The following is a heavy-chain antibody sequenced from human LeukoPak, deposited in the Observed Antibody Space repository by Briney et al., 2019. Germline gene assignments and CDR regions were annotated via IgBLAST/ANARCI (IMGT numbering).Heavy chain of an antibody. V-gene: IGHV1-2*02. Sequence: ASVKVSCKASGYTFTGYYMHWVRQAPGQGLEWMGWINPNSGGTNYAQKFQGRVTMTRDTSISTAYMELSRLRSDDTAVYYCARDLGTLLWFGDPIPKFGIWGQGTMVTVSS. CDR2: INPNSGGT. J-gene: IGHJ3*02. CDR1: GYTFTGYY. CDR3: ARDLGTLLWFGDPIPKFGI. D-gene: IGHD3-10*01.